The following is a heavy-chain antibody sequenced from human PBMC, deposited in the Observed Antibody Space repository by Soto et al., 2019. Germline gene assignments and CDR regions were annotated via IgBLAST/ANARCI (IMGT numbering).Heavy chain of an antibody. Sequence: QVQLQASGPGLGKPSQTLSLTCTVSGGSISSGDYYWSWIRQPPGKGLEWIGYIYYSGNTYYNPSLKSRITMSVDTAKNQFPLTLSSVTAADTSVYYCAREDCRSTSCSYSTGSYDFDYWGQGTLVTLSS. V-gene: IGHV4-30-4*01. CDR3: AREDCRSTSCSYSTGSYDFDY. D-gene: IGHD2-2*01. J-gene: IGHJ4*02. CDR1: GGSISSGDYY. CDR2: IYYSGNT.